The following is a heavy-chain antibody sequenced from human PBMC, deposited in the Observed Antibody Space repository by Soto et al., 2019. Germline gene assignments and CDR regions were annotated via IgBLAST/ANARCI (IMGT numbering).Heavy chain of an antibody. J-gene: IGHJ5*02. V-gene: IGHV1-18*01. CDR3: ARVRDFWSGYHQFDP. D-gene: IGHD3-3*01. CDR1: GYTFTSYG. CDR2: ISAYDGNT. Sequence: SVKVSCKASGYTFTSYGISWVRQAPGQRLEWMGWISAYDGNTNYAQKLQGRVTMTTDTSTSTAYMELRSLRSDDTAVYYCARVRDFWSGYHQFDPWGQGTLVTVSS.